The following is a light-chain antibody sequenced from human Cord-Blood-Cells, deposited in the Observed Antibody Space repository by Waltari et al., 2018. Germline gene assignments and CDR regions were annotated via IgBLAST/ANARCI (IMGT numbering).Light chain of an antibody. J-gene: IGKJ1*01. CDR3: QQYGSSPPWT. CDR2: GAS. Sequence: EIVLTQSPGTLSLSPGERATLSCRASQSVSSSYLAWYQQKPGQAPRLLIYGASSRAPGIADRFSGSGSGTDFTLTISSLEPEDFAVYYCQQYGSSPPWTFGQGTKVEIK. V-gene: IGKV3-20*01. CDR1: QSVSSSY.